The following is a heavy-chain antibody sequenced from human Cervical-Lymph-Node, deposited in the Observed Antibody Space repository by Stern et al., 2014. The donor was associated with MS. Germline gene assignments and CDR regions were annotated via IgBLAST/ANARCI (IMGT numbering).Heavy chain of an antibody. CDR3: VRTARLSDY. V-gene: IGHV3-11*01. CDR2: VSHSGDTT. J-gene: IGHJ4*02. D-gene: IGHD6-6*01. CDR1: GFTFSDHY. Sequence: VQLVESGGGVVKPGGSLRLSCAASGFTFSDHYMSWIRPAPGQGLVWVSYVSHSGDTTNDADSVKGRFSISRDNAKNSVYLQLNSLTAEDTAVYYCVRTARLSDYWGQGTLVTVSS.